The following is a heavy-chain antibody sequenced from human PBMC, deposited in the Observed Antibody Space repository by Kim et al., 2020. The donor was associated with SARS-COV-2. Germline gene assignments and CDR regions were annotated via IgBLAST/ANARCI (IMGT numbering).Heavy chain of an antibody. CDR3: ARDGTYYDILTGYYIGGENYYYYYGDMDV. D-gene: IGHD3-9*01. J-gene: IGHJ6*02. V-gene: IGHV3-30*04. CDR2: ISYDGSNK. CDR1: GFTFSSYA. Sequence: GGSLRLSCAASGFTFSSYAMHWVRQAPGKGLEWVAVISYDGSNKYYADSVKGRFTISRDNSKNTLYLQMNSLRAEDTAVYYCARDGTYYDILTGYYIGGENYYYYYGDMDVWGQGTTVTVSS.